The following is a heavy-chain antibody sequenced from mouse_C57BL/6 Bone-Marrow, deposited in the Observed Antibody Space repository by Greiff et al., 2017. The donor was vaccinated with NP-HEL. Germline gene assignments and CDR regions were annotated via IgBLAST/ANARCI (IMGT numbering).Heavy chain of an antibody. V-gene: IGHV1-15*01. J-gene: IGHJ1*03. Sequence: QVQLQQSGAELVRPGASVTLSCKASGYTFTDYEMHWVKQTPVHGLEWIGAIDPETGGTAYNQKFKGKAILTADKSSSTAYMELRSLTSEDSAVYYCTRYSNYVYWYFDVWGTGTTVTVSS. CDR2: IDPETGGT. CDR1: GYTFTDYE. D-gene: IGHD2-5*01. CDR3: TRYSNYVYWYFDV.